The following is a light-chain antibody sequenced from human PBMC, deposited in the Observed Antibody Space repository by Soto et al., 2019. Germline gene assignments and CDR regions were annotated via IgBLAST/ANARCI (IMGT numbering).Light chain of an antibody. Sequence: QSVLTQPASVSGSPGQSITISCTGTNSDVGGYNYVSWYQQHPGKAPKLMIYEVSNRPSGVSNRFSGSKSGNTASLTISGLQAEDEADYYCSSYTSSRHYVFGAGTKSPS. CDR3: SSYTSSRHYV. V-gene: IGLV2-14*01. CDR1: NSDVGGYNY. CDR2: EVS. J-gene: IGLJ1*01.